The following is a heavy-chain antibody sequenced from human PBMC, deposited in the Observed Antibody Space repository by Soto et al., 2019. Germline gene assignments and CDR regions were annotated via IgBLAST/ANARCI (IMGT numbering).Heavy chain of an antibody. Sequence: SDTLSLTCSVSGGSFKSYYWSWVRQPPGKGLEWIGYIHYSGSTNYNPSLKSRVTISVDTSKNQFSLKLSSVTAADTAVYYCARDQTAMVHDTFDIWGQGTMVTVSS. CDR1: GGSFKSYY. J-gene: IGHJ3*02. CDR2: IHYSGST. V-gene: IGHV4-59*01. D-gene: IGHD5-18*01. CDR3: ARDQTAMVHDTFDI.